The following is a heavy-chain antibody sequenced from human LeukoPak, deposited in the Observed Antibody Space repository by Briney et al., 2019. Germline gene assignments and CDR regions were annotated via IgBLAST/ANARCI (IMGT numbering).Heavy chain of an antibody. D-gene: IGHD3-16*01. CDR3: ARRGYGDK. CDR2: ISDSGSI. CDR1: GDSISTYY. J-gene: IGHJ4*02. V-gene: IGHV4-59*08. Sequence: SETLSLTCTVSGDSISTYYWNWIRQPPGRGLEWIGYISDSGSINYNPSLKSRVTISVDTSKNQFSLKLSSVTAADTAVYYCARRGYGDKWGQGTLVTVSS.